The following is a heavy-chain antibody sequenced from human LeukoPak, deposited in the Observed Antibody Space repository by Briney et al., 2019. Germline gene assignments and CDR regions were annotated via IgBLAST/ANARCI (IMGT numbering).Heavy chain of an antibody. V-gene: IGHV3-49*04. CDR2: IKGRAFGGTT. J-gene: IGHJ5*02. Sequence: PGGSLRLSCTASGFPFGDYDMSWVRLPPGKGLEWVGLIKGRAFGGTTEYATSVKGTFTISRDDSKSIVYLRMNSLKIEDTAVYYCTRRNRGGVRGVMFDPWGQGTLVTVSS. CDR3: TRRNRGGVRGVMFDP. D-gene: IGHD3-10*01. CDR1: GFPFGDYD.